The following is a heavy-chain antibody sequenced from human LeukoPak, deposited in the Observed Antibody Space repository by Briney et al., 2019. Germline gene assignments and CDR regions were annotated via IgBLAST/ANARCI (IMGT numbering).Heavy chain of an antibody. CDR2: INPNSGGT. J-gene: IGHJ6*03. CDR1: GYAFTGYY. Sequence: ASVKVSCNASGYAFTGYYMHWVRQAPGQGLEWMGWINPNSGGTNYAQKFQGRVTMTRDTSISTAYMELSRLRSDDTALYYCARDKAYYSAYYYMDVWGKGTMVTVSS. D-gene: IGHD2-21*01. V-gene: IGHV1-2*02. CDR3: ARDKAYYSAYYYMDV.